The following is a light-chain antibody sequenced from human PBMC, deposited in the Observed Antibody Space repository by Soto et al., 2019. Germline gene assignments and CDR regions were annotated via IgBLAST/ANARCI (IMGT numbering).Light chain of an antibody. CDR2: ADS. Sequence: SYELTQPPSVSVAPGQTAKITCGGANIGSKSVHWYQQKPGRAPVLVVYADSDRPSGIPERVSGSNSGNTATLTISRVEAGDEAEYYCQVWDTRSDQYVFGTGTKVTVL. V-gene: IGLV3-21*02. J-gene: IGLJ1*01. CDR1: NIGSKS. CDR3: QVWDTRSDQYV.